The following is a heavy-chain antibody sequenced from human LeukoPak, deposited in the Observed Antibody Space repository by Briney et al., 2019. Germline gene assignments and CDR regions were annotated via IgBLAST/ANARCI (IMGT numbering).Heavy chain of an antibody. CDR3: VRDFMAMGGTTAYLHY. CDR1: GFTFSEDS. V-gene: IGHV3-21*01. D-gene: IGHD1-26*01. J-gene: IGHJ1*01. Sequence: KSGGSLRLSCAVSGFTFSEDSMKGGRQAPGEGVEWGSSISRNRSNEYYGGSVRGRFTISRDKARNSVYMEMNRLRGGDMAVYYCVRDFMAMGGTTAYLHYWGQGTLVTVSS. CDR2: ISRNRSNE.